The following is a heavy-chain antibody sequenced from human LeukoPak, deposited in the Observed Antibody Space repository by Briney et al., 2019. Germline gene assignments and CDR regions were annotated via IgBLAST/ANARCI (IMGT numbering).Heavy chain of an antibody. CDR1: GYTFTSYY. V-gene: IGHV1-46*01. CDR2: INPSGGST. Sequence: GASVKVSCKASGYTFTSYYMHWVRQAPGQGLEWMGIINPSGGSTSYAQKFQGRVTMTRDTSTSTVYMEMSSLRSEDTAVYYCARVMGVTTLFNWGQGTLVTVSS. D-gene: IGHD4/OR15-4a*01. J-gene: IGHJ4*02. CDR3: ARVMGVTTLFN.